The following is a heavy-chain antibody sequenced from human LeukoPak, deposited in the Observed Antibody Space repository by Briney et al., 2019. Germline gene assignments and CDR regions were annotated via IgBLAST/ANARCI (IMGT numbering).Heavy chain of an antibody. CDR1: GFTFSSYS. V-gene: IGHV3-21*01. D-gene: IGHD6-19*01. Sequence: PGGSLRLSCAASGFTFSSYSMNWVRQAPGKGLEWVSSISSSSSYIYYADSLKGRFTISRDNAKNSLYLQMNSLRAEDTAVYYCARGAGAVAGPSDAFDIWGQGTMVTVSS. CDR2: ISSSSSYI. J-gene: IGHJ3*02. CDR3: ARGAGAVAGPSDAFDI.